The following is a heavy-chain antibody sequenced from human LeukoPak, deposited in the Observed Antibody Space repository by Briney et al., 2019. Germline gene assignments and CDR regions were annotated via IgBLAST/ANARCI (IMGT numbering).Heavy chain of an antibody. Sequence: GGSLRLSCAGSGFTFNNHAMSWVRQAPGKGLEWVPGINGNGASTYYSDSVKGRFTISRDNSKNTLYLQMSSLRAEDTAIYYCAKDQGYSYYYLDYWGQGTLATVSS. D-gene: IGHD5-18*01. CDR3: AKDQGYSYYYLDY. CDR2: INGNGAST. J-gene: IGHJ4*02. CDR1: GFTFNNHA. V-gene: IGHV3-23*01.